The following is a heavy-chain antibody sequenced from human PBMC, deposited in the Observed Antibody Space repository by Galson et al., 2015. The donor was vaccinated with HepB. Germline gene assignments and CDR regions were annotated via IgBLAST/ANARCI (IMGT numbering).Heavy chain of an antibody. CDR2: ISAYNGNT. CDR1: GYTFTSYG. CDR3: ARVPEGYWYFDL. J-gene: IGHJ2*01. V-gene: IGHV1-18*04. Sequence: SVKVSCKASGYTFTSYGISWVRQAPGQGLEWMGWISAYNGNTNYAQKLQGRVTMTTDTSTSTAYMELRSLRSDDTAAYYCARVPEGYWYFDLWGRGTLVTVSS.